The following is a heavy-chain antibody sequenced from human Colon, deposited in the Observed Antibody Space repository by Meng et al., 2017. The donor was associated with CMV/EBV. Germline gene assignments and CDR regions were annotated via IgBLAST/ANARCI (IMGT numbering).Heavy chain of an antibody. CDR1: GYTFTGYF. D-gene: IGHD1-26*01. V-gene: IGHV1-2*02. Sequence: QVLLGQSGAEVKKAGASVKGSCKASGYTFTGYFMYWVRQAPGQGLEWLGVINPITGGTNYAQKFQGRVTMTRDTSMNTAYMELSRLRSDDTAVYYCASLSGGDFDYWGQGTLVTVSS. CDR3: ASLSGGDFDY. CDR2: INPITGGT. J-gene: IGHJ4*02.